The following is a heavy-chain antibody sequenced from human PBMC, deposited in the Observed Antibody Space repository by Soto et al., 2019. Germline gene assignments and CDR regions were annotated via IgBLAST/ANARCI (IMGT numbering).Heavy chain of an antibody. CDR2: ISGSGGST. J-gene: IGHJ1*01. CDR3: AKDSVLRFLEWLFTAEYFQH. Sequence: GGSLRLSXAASGFTFSSYAMSWVRQAPGKGLEWVSAISGSGGSTYYADSVKGRFTISRDNSKNTLYLQMNSLRAEDTAVYYCAKDSVLRFLEWLFTAEYFQHWGRGTLVTVSS. D-gene: IGHD3-3*01. V-gene: IGHV3-23*01. CDR1: GFTFSSYA.